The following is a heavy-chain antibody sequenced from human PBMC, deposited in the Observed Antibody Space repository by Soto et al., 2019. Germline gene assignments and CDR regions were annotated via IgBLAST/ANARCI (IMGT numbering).Heavy chain of an antibody. D-gene: IGHD1-26*01. J-gene: IGHJ4*02. CDR1: GGSIRSGGYY. CDR3: ARAMGAINYFDY. V-gene: IGHV4-31*03. CDR2: FYYSGNT. Sequence: QVQLQESGPGLVRPSQPLSLTCTVSGGSIRSGGYYWSWIRQHPGKGLEWIGYFYYSGNTYYNPSLKSRLTISGDTSKNQFSLNLSSVTAADTAVYYCARAMGAINYFDYWGQGTLVTVSS.